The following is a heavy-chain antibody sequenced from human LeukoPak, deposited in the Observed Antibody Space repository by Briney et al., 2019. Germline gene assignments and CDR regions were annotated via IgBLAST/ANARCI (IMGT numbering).Heavy chain of an antibody. CDR2: ISAYNDNT. V-gene: IGHV1-18*01. CDR1: GYTFTTNG. D-gene: IGHD2-15*01. J-gene: IGHJ4*02. CDR3: ARGYCSGGSCWGFDY. Sequence: ASVKVSCKASGYTFTTNGISWVRQAPGQGLEWMGWISAYNDNTNYAQKLQGRVTMTTDTSTSTAYMELRSLRSDDTAVYYCARGYCSGGSCWGFDYWGQGTLVTVSS.